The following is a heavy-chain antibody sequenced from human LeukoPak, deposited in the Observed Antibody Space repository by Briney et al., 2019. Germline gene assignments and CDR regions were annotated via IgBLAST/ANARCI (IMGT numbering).Heavy chain of an antibody. Sequence: SETLSLTCTVCGGSVSSGSYYWSWLRQPPGTGVEWIGYIYYRGSTNYNPSLKSRVTISVDTSKNQFSLKLSSVTAADTAVYYCARLTTNFDYWGQGTLVTVSS. CDR1: GGSVSSGSYY. J-gene: IGHJ4*02. D-gene: IGHD4-11*01. V-gene: IGHV4-61*01. CDR2: IYYRGST. CDR3: ARLTTNFDY.